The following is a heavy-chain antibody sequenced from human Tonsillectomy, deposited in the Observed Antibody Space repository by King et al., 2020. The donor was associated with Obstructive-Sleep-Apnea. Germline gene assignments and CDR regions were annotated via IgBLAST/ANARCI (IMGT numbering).Heavy chain of an antibody. J-gene: IGHJ4*02. CDR2: INHSGST. Sequence: VQLQQWGAGLLKPSETLSLTCAVYGGSFSGYYWSWIRQPPGKGLEWIGEINHSGSTNYNPSLKSRVTISVDTSKNQFSLKLSSVTAADTAVYYCARVRIRPYPVIPDYYDSRGYLSRSFDYWGQGTLVTVSS. V-gene: IGHV4-34*01. CDR3: ARVRIRPYPVIPDYYDSRGYLSRSFDY. D-gene: IGHD3-22*01. CDR1: GGSFSGYY.